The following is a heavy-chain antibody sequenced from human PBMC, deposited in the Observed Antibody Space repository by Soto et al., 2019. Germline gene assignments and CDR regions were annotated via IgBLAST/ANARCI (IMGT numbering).Heavy chain of an antibody. CDR1: GFTFDDYA. D-gene: IGHD4-17*01. CDR2: ISWNSGSI. V-gene: IGHV3-9*01. J-gene: IGHJ4*01. Sequence: EVQLVESGGGLVQPGRSLRLSCAASGFTFDDYAMHWVRQAPGKGLELVSGISWNSGSIGYADSVKGRFTISRDNAKNSLYLQMNSLRAEDTALYYCASRGYGGNSPFDFGVHGPLVTVSS. CDR3: ASRGYGGNSPFDF.